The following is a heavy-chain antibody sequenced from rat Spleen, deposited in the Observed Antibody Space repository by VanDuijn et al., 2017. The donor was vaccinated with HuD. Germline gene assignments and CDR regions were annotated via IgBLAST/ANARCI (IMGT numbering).Heavy chain of an antibody. D-gene: IGHD1-2*01. Sequence: EVQLQESGPGLVKPSQSLSLTCSVTAYSITSSYSWSWIRKFPGSKMECIGHISYSGSTSYNPSLKSRISITRDTSKNQFFLQLNSVTTEDTATYYCARWGYSRPLDVMDAWGQGASVTVSS. CDR2: ISYSGST. V-gene: IGHV3-1*01. J-gene: IGHJ4*01. CDR1: AYSITSSYS. CDR3: ARWGYSRPLDVMDA.